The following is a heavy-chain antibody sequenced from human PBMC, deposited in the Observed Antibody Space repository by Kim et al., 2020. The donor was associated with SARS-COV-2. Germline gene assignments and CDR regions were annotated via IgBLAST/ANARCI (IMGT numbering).Heavy chain of an antibody. J-gene: IGHJ6*02. CDR3: AKDFMITFGGVIEGSGMDV. D-gene: IGHD3-16*02. Sequence: GRFSISRDNSKNTVYLQMNSLRAEDTAIYYCAKDFMITFGGVIEGSGMDVWGQGTTVTVSS. V-gene: IGHV3-23*01.